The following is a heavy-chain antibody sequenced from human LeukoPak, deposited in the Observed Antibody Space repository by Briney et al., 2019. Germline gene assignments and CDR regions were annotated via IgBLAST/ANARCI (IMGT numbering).Heavy chain of an antibody. D-gene: IGHD5-18*01. J-gene: IGHJ4*02. CDR3: ASIDTAVVRTDS. CDR1: GGSISSGSYH. CDR2: IYTSGNT. Sequence: SQTLSLTCTVSGGSISSGSYHWSWIRQPAGKGLEWIGRIYTSGNTNYNPSLKCRVTISVDTSKNQFSLKLRSVTAADTAVYYCASIDTAVVRTDSWGQGTLVTVSS. V-gene: IGHV4-61*02.